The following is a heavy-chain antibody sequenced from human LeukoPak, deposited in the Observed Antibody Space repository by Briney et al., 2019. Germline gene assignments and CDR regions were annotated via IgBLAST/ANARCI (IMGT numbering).Heavy chain of an antibody. CDR3: ARSYSSSWYFDY. D-gene: IGHD6-13*01. CDR1: GGSISSYY. V-gene: IGHV4-4*09. Sequence: PSETLSLTCTVSGGSISSYYWSWIRQPPGKGLEWIGYIYTSGSTNYNPPLKSRVTISVDTSKNQFSLKLSSVTAADTAVYYCARSYSSSWYFDYWGQGTLVTVSS. J-gene: IGHJ4*02. CDR2: IYTSGST.